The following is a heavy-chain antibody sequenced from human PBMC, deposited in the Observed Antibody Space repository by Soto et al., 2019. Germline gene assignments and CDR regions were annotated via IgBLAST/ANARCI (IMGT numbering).Heavy chain of an antibody. D-gene: IGHD3-9*01. CDR2: IYYSGGT. J-gene: IGHJ4*02. Sequence: SETLSLTCTVSGGSISSDYWSWIRQPPGKGLEWIGYIYYSGGTNYNPSLNSRVTISVDTSKNQFSLKLTSVTAADTAVYYCARSILTGFYAYFDYWGQGTLVTVSS. CDR3: ARSILTGFYAYFDY. CDR1: GGSISSDY. V-gene: IGHV4-59*12.